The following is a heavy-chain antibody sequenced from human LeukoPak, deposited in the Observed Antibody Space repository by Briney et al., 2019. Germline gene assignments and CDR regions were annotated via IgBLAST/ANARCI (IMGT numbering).Heavy chain of an antibody. CDR3: WLEKVVAAYFDS. CDR1: GGSFNTYY. Sequence: SETLSLTCAVYGGSFNTYYWNWIRQSPGKGLEWIGEINHTGTTYYNPSLKSRVTISEDTSKNQFSLKMTSMTAADTAIYYCWLEKVVAAYFDSWGQGTLVTVSS. V-gene: IGHV4-34*03. J-gene: IGHJ4*02. D-gene: IGHD2-15*01. CDR2: INHTGTT.